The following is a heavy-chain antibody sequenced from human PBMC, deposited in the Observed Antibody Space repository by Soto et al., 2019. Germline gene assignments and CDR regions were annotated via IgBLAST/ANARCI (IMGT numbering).Heavy chain of an antibody. D-gene: IGHD3-22*01. CDR2: ISYDGSNK. J-gene: IGHJ6*02. Sequence: QVQLVESGGGVVQPGRSLRLSCAASGFTFSSYGMHWVRQAPGKGLEWVAVISYDGSNKYYADSVKGRFTISRDNSKNTPYLQMNGLSAEDTAVYYGAKGATMIVVVTPHGGMDVWGQGTTVTVSS. CDR3: AKGATMIVVVTPHGGMDV. V-gene: IGHV3-30*18. CDR1: GFTFSSYG.